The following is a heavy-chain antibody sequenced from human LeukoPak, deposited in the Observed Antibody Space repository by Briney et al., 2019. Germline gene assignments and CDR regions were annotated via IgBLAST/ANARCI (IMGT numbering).Heavy chain of an antibody. Sequence: GGSLRLSCAASGFTFGPYWMSWLRQAPGKGLEWVANIHQEGSQKYYVDSVKGRFTFSRDNADSLLYLQMNSLRAEDTAVYYCARDLVARGAHSLWGQGTLVTVSS. CDR1: GFTFGPYW. V-gene: IGHV3-7*01. CDR3: ARDLVARGAHSL. J-gene: IGHJ4*02. CDR2: IHQEGSQK. D-gene: IGHD2-15*01.